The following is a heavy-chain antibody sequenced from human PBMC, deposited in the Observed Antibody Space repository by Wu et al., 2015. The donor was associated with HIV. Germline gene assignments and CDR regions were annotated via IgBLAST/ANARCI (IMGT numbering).Heavy chain of an antibody. CDR3: ARDPEYYDFWKVGYYMDV. J-gene: IGHJ6*03. CDR1: GYTFTGYY. CDR2: INPNSGGT. Sequence: QVQLVQSGAEVKKPGASVKVSCKASGYTFTGYYMHWVRQAPGQGLEWMGWINPNSGGTNYAQKFQGRVTMTRDTSISTAYMELSRLRSDDTAVYYCARDPEYYDFWKVGYYMDVWGKGPRSPSP. V-gene: IGHV1-2*02. D-gene: IGHD3-3*01.